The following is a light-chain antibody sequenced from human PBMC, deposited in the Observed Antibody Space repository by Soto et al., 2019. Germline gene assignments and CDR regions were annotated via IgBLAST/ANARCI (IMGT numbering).Light chain of an antibody. CDR3: QQYYSNPLT. V-gene: IGKV4-1*01. J-gene: IGKJ2*01. CDR1: QSVFYSSNNKNY. Sequence: DIVMTQSPDSLAVSLGERATINCKSSQSVFYSSNNKNYLAWYQRKPGQPPKLLIYWASTRESGVPDRFSGSGSGTDFTLTISSLQAEDVAVYYCQQYYSNPLTYGQGTELEIK. CDR2: WAS.